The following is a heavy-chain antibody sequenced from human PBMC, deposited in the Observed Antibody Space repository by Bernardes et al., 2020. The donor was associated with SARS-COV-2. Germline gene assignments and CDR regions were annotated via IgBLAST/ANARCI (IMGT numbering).Heavy chain of an antibody. CDR3: ARGGGWLQHPDYYGMDV. J-gene: IGHJ6*02. CDR1: GCTFSSYA. V-gene: IGHV1-69*13. Sequence: SVKVSCKASGCTFSSYAISWVRQAPGQGLEWMGRIIPIFGTANYAQKFQGRVTITADESTSTAYMELSSLRSEDTAVYYCARGGGWLQHPDYYGMDVWGQGTTVTVSS. CDR2: IIPIFGTA. D-gene: IGHD5-12*01.